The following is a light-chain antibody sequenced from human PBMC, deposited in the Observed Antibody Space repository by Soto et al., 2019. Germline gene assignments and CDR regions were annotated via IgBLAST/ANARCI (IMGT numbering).Light chain of an antibody. CDR3: SSYAGSNNVL. J-gene: IGLJ2*01. CDR1: SSDVGGYKY. V-gene: IGLV2-8*01. CDR2: EVS. Sequence: QSALTQPPSASGSPGQSVTISCTGTSSDVGGYKYVSWYQQNPGKAPKLMIYEVSKRPSGVPDRFSGSKSGNTASLTVSGLQAEDEADYYCSSYAGSNNVLFGGGTKLTV.